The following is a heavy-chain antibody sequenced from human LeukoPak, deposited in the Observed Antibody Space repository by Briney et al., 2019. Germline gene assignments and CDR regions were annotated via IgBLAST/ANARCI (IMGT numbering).Heavy chain of an antibody. V-gene: IGHV4-34*01. D-gene: IGHD2-2*02. CDR3: ARAEGYCSSTSCYKGLWMAVAAKDYFDY. J-gene: IGHJ4*02. CDR2: INHSGST. CDR1: GGSFSGYY. Sequence: SETLSLTCAVYGGSFSGYYWSWIRQPPGKGLEWIGEINHSGSTNYNPSLKSRVTISVDTSKNQFSLKLSSVTAADTAVYYCARAEGYCSSTSCYKGLWMAVAAKDYFDYWGQGTLVTVSS.